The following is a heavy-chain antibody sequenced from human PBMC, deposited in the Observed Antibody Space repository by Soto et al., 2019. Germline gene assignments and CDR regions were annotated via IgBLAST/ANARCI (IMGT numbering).Heavy chain of an antibody. D-gene: IGHD3-3*01. CDR3: ARVSNSLLTYYGFWSGYVVGAFDI. Sequence: PSETLSLTCTVSGGSISSGGYYWSWIRQHPGKGLEWIGYIYYSGSTYYSPSLKSRVTISVDTSMNQFSLKLSSVTAADTAVYYCARVSNSLLTYYGFWSGYVVGAFDIWGQGTMVTVS. J-gene: IGHJ3*02. CDR1: GGSISSGGYY. CDR2: IYYSGST. V-gene: IGHV4-31*03.